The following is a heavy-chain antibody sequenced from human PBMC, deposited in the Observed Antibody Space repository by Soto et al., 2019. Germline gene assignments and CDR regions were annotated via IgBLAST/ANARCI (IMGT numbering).Heavy chain of an antibody. V-gene: IGHV3-23*01. J-gene: IGHJ2*01. CDR1: GFTFSSYA. Sequence: GESLKISCAASGFTFSSYAMSWVRQAPGKGLEWVSAISGSGGSTYYADSVKGRFTISRDNSKNTLYLQMNSLRAEDTAVYYCAKDPEGSYWYFDLWGRGTLVTVSS. D-gene: IGHD3-10*01. CDR3: AKDPEGSYWYFDL. CDR2: ISGSGGST.